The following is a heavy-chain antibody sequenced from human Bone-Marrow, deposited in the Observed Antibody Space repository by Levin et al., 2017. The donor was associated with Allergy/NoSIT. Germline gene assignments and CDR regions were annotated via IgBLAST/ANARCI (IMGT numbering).Heavy chain of an antibody. Sequence: PGGSLRLSCAVYGGSFSGYYWSWIRQPPGKGLEWIGEINHSGSTNYNPSLKSRVTISVDTSKNQFSLKLSSVTAADTAVYYCARHGSGSYSRWGQGTLVTVSS. D-gene: IGHD1-26*01. CDR3: ARHGSGSYSR. CDR1: GGSFSGYY. CDR2: INHSGST. J-gene: IGHJ4*02. V-gene: IGHV4-34*01.